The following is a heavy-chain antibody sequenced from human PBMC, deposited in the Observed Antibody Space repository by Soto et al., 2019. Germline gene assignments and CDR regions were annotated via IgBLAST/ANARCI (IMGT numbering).Heavy chain of an antibody. J-gene: IGHJ6*02. Sequence: QVQLVQSGDEVRKPGSSVKVSCKASGYIFVNYGIAWVRQAPGQGLEWMGWFSPYSGNTHYASKVQGRRTMXTXTXXSTAYMDLGSLTSDDTAVYYCAMVDNYVTPTPQDVWGQGTTVTVSS. D-gene: IGHD3-16*01. CDR2: FSPYSGNT. CDR3: AMVDNYVTPTPQDV. V-gene: IGHV1-18*01. CDR1: GYIFVNYG.